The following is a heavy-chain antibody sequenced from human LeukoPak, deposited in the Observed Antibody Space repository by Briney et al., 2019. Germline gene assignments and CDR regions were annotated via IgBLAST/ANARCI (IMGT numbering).Heavy chain of an antibody. V-gene: IGHV4-59*01. Sequence: SETLSLTCTVSGGSLSSYYWSWIRQPPGKGLEWIGYIYYSGTTNYNPSLKSRVTISVDTPKNQFSLKLSSVTAADTAVYYCARGVYIAAAQYAYWGQGTLVTVSS. CDR1: GGSLSSYY. CDR3: ARGVYIAAAQYAY. D-gene: IGHD6-13*01. J-gene: IGHJ4*02. CDR2: IYYSGTT.